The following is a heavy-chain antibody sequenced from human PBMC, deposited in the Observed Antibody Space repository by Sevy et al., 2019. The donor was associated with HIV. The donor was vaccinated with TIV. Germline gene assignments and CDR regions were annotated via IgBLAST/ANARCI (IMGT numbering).Heavy chain of an antibody. D-gene: IGHD4-17*01. V-gene: IGHV2-5*02. CDR3: AHSLYGDYIGGYFDY. Sequence: SGPTLVKPTQTLTLTCTFSGFSLSTSGVGVGWIRHPPGKPLKGLALIYWDDNKRYSPSLRSRLTITKDTSKNQVVLTMTNMDPVDTATYYCAHSLYGDYIGGYFDYWGQGTLVTVSS. CDR1: GFSLSTSGVG. J-gene: IGHJ4*02. CDR2: IYWDDNK.